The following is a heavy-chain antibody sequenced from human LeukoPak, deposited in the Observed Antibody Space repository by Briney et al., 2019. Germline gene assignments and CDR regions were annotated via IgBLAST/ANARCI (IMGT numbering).Heavy chain of an antibody. CDR2: ISYDGSNK. D-gene: IGHD3-22*01. Sequence: GGSLRLSCAASGFTFSSYGMHWVRQAPGKGLEWVAVISYDGSNKYYADSVKGRFTISRDNSKNTLYLQMNSLRAEDTAVYYCAKGATMIVRGGMDVWGQGTTVTVSS. CDR3: AKGATMIVRGGMDV. CDR1: GFTFSSYG. J-gene: IGHJ6*02. V-gene: IGHV3-30*18.